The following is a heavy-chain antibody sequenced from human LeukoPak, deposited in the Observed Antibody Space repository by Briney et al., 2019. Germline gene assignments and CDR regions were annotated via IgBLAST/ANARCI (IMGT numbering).Heavy chain of an antibody. CDR2: INIGGST. J-gene: IGHJ4*02. D-gene: IGHD2-2*01. V-gene: IGHV3-23*01. CDR1: GFTFSSYA. Sequence: GGSLRLSCAASGFTFSSYAMNWVRQAPGKGLEWVSGINIGGSTYYADSVKGRFTISRDNSKNTLYLQMNSLRAEDTAVYYCAQRAQLPKRHFDYWGQGTLVTVSS. CDR3: AQRAQLPKRHFDY.